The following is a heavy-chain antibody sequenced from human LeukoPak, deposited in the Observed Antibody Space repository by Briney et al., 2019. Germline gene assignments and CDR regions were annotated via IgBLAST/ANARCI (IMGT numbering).Heavy chain of an antibody. V-gene: IGHV3-23*01. CDR2: LSRSGDST. CDR3: VRVASRAFDY. J-gene: IGHJ4*02. CDR1: GFTFSTCA. Sequence: SGGSLRLSCAASGFTFSTCAMSWDRQAPGKGLEWVSALSRSGDSTYYADSVKGRFTISRDNSKNTLYLQMSRLRAEDTAVYYCVRVASRAFDYWGQGTLVTVSS.